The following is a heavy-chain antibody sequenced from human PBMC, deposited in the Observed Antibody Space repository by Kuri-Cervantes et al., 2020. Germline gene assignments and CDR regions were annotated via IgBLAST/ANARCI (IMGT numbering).Heavy chain of an antibody. D-gene: IGHD6-19*01. CDR2: IYHSGST. J-gene: IGHJ6*02. CDR3: ARRNQVYSSGWYGSASSSMDV. CDR1: GGSISSSNW. Sequence: SETLSLTCAVSGGSISSSNWWSWVRQPPGKGLEWIGEIYHSGSTNYNPSLKSRVTISVDTSKNQFSLKLSSVTAADTAVYYCARRNQVYSSGWYGSASSSMDVWGQGTTVTVSS. V-gene: IGHV4-4*02.